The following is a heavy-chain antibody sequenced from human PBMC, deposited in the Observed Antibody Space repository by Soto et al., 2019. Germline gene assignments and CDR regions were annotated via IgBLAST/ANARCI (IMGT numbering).Heavy chain of an antibody. D-gene: IGHD1-26*01. CDR2: IYYSGST. CDR1: GGSISSSSYY. J-gene: IGHJ3*01. CDR3: ATRAVRAHVG. V-gene: IGHV4-39*01. Sequence: KTSETLSLTCTVSGGSISSSSYYWGWIRQPPGKGLEWIGSIYYSGSTYYNPSLKSRVTISVDTSKNQFSLKLSSVTAADTAVYYCATRAVRAHVGWGQGTMVTVSS.